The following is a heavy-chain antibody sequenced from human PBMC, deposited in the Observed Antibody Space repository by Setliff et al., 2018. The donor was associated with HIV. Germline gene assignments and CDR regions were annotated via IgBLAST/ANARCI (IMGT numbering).Heavy chain of an antibody. V-gene: IGHV1-2*02. CDR2: INPNSGGT. J-gene: IGHJ5*02. CDR3: ALASIVSTARWNH. D-gene: IGHD1-26*01. CDR1: GYTFTGYY. Sequence: AASVKVSCKATGYTFTGYYMHWVRQAPGQGLEWMGCINPNSGGTNYAQQFQGRVTMTRDTSISTAYMDLSSLTSDDTAVYYCALASIVSTARWNHWGRGTLVTVSS.